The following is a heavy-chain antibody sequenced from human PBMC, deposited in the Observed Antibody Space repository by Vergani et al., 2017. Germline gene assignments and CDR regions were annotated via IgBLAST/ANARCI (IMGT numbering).Heavy chain of an antibody. Sequence: EVQLVESGGGLVQPGGSLRLSCAASGFTFSSYWMHWVRQAPGKGLVWVSRINSDGSSTSYADSVKGRFTISRDNAKNTLYLQMNSLRAEDTAVYDCAKDSERWGHLYYMDVWGKGTTVTVSS. CDR3: AKDSERWGHLYYMDV. V-gene: IGHV3-74*01. CDR2: INSDGSST. D-gene: IGHD2-21*02. J-gene: IGHJ6*03. CDR1: GFTFSSYW.